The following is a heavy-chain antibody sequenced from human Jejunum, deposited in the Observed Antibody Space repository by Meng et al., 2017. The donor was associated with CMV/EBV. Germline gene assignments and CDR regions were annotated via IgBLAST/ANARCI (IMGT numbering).Heavy chain of an antibody. V-gene: IGHV3-9*01. CDR2: ISWNSGRV. CDR3: AKPLSPYDFWSGTDF. J-gene: IGHJ4*02. CDR1: FPFDAYA. Sequence: FPFDAYAMHWVRQAPGKGLEWVSGISWNSGRVDYADSVKGRFTISRDNVKNSLFLEMNSLRPEDTAFYYCAKPLSPYDFWSGTDFWGQGTRVTVSS. D-gene: IGHD3-3*01.